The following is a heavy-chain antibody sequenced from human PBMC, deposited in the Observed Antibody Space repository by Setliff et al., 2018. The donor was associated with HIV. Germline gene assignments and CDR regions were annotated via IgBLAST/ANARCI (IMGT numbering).Heavy chain of an antibody. V-gene: IGHV3-48*04. CDR2: ISSSSSTI. CDR3: ARGPGYNYMDY. J-gene: IGHJ4*02. D-gene: IGHD5-12*01. CDR1: GFTFSSYS. Sequence: GGSLRLSCAASGFTFSSYSMNWVRQAPGKGLEWVSYISSSSSTIYYADSVKGRFTISRDNAKNSLYLQMNSLRAEDTAVYYCARGPGYNYMDYWGQGTLVTVSS.